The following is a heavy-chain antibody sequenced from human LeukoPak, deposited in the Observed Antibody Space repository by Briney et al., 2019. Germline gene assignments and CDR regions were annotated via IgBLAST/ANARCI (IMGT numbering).Heavy chain of an antibody. J-gene: IGHJ4*02. CDR2: IYPGDADT. CDR3: ARRDCSGGSCYSIY. Sequence: GESLKISCKGSGYSFTSYWIGWVRQKPGKGLEWMGMIYPGDADTIYSPSFQGQVTISADKSIGTGYLQWGSLKASDTAMYYCARRDCSGGSCYSIYWGQGTLVTVSS. V-gene: IGHV5-51*01. CDR1: GYSFTSYW. D-gene: IGHD2-15*01.